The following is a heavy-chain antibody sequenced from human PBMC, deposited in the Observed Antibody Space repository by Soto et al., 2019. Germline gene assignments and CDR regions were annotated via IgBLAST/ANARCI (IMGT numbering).Heavy chain of an antibody. CDR3: ARVSVSYYDSSGYIAYTDY. V-gene: IGHV3-30-3*01. Sequence: PGGSLRLSCAASGFTFSSYAMHWVRQAPGKGLEWVAVISYDGSNKYYADSVKGRFTISRDNSKNTLYLQMNSLRAEDTAVYCCARVSVSYYDSSGYIAYTDYWGQGTLVTVSS. CDR2: ISYDGSNK. D-gene: IGHD3-22*01. CDR1: GFTFSSYA. J-gene: IGHJ4*02.